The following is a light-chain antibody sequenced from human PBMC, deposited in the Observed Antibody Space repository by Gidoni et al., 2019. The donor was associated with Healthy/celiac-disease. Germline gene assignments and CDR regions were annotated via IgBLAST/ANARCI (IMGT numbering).Light chain of an antibody. CDR2: DAS. Sequence: DIQMTESPSTLSASVGDRVTITCRASQSISSWLAWYQQKPGKAPKLLIYDASSLESGVPSRFSGSGSGTEFTLTICSLQPDDFATYYCQPYNSYSGTFGQGTKVEIK. CDR3: QPYNSYSGT. J-gene: IGKJ1*01. V-gene: IGKV1-5*01. CDR1: QSISSW.